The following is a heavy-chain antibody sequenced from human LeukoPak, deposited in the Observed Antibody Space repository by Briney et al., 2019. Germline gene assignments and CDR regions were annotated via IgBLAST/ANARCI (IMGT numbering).Heavy chain of an antibody. Sequence: ASVKVSCKASGYTFTGYYMHWVRQAPGQGLEWMGWINPNSGGTNYAQKFQGRVTMTRDTSISTAYMELSRLRSDDTAVYCCARGNYYDSSGKKQAPYNWFDPWGQGTLVTVSS. CDR2: INPNSGGT. V-gene: IGHV1-2*02. CDR3: ARGNYYDSSGKKQAPYNWFDP. J-gene: IGHJ5*02. D-gene: IGHD3-22*01. CDR1: GYTFTGYY.